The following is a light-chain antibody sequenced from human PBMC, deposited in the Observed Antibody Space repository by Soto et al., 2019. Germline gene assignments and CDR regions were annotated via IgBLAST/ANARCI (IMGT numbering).Light chain of an antibody. Sequence: ETVLTQSPATLSLTPGERATLSCRASRSVTSFLAWYQHKPGQTPRLLIYDVSKTASGVPARFSATGSGTDFTLTISSLEPEDFAVYYCQQYGRSPTFGPGTNV. V-gene: IGKV3-11*01. J-gene: IGKJ3*01. CDR1: RSVTSF. CDR2: DVS. CDR3: QQYGRSPT.